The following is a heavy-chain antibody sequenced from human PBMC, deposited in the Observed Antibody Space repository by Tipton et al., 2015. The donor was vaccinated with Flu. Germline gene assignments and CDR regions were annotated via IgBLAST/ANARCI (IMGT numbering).Heavy chain of an antibody. CDR1: GFIFADYA. J-gene: IGHJ6*02. V-gene: IGHV3-9*01. Sequence: RSLRLSCAASGFIFADYAMHWVRQAPGKGLEWVSGITWTSVSIGYADSVKGRFTISRDNAKNSLYLQMNSLRADDTALYYCAKWGASYYYDGSGHYGMDVWGQGTTVIVSS. D-gene: IGHD3-22*01. CDR3: AKWGASYYYDGSGHYGMDV. CDR2: ITWTSVSI.